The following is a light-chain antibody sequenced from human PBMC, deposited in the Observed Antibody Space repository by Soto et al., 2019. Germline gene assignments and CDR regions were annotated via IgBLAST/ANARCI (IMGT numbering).Light chain of an antibody. CDR2: GAS. V-gene: IGKV3-20*01. CDR3: QQYGSSPLT. J-gene: IGKJ2*01. CDR1: QSVSSSY. Sequence: EIVLTQSPGTLSLSPGERATLSCRASQSVSSSYLAWYQQKPGQAPRLLIYGASSRATCIPDRFGGSGSGTDFALTISRLEPEDFAVYYCQQYGSSPLTFGQGTKLEIK.